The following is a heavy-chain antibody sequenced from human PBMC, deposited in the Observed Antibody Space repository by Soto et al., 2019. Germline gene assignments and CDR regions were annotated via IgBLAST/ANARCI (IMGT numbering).Heavy chain of an antibody. D-gene: IGHD6-13*01. CDR1: GGSISSSSYY. Sequence: SETLSLTCTVSGGSISSSSYYWGWIRQPPGKGLEWIGSIYYSGSTYYNPSLKSRVTISVDASKNQFSLKLSSVTAADTAVYYCARLGIAAAAYNWFDPWGQGTLVTVSS. CDR2: IYYSGST. J-gene: IGHJ5*02. V-gene: IGHV4-39*01. CDR3: ARLGIAAAAYNWFDP.